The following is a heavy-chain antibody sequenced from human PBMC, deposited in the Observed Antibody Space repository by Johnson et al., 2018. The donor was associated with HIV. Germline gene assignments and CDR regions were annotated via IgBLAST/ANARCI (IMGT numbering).Heavy chain of an antibody. Sequence: VQLVESGGGVVQPGRSLRLSCAASGFTFSSSGMHWVRQAPGKGLEWVAVISYDGNNKYYADSVTGRFTFSRDNSKNTLYLQMNSLRAEDTAVYFCAKVRSGYTEIDAFDIWGQGTMVTVSS. CDR2: ISYDGNNK. CDR3: AKVRSGYTEIDAFDI. D-gene: IGHD3-22*01. J-gene: IGHJ3*02. V-gene: IGHV3-30*18. CDR1: GFTFSSSG.